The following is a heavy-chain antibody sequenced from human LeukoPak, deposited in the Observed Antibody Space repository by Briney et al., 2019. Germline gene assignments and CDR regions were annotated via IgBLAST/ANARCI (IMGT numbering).Heavy chain of an antibody. Sequence: ASVKVSCKASGGTFSSYAISWVRQAPGQGLEWMGGIIPIFGTANYAQKFQGRVTITADESTSTAYMELSRLRSDDTAVYYCAREAGSPFDYWGQGTLVTVSS. CDR3: AREAGSPFDY. CDR2: IIPIFGTA. CDR1: GGTFSSYA. J-gene: IGHJ4*02. V-gene: IGHV1-69*01. D-gene: IGHD1-26*01.